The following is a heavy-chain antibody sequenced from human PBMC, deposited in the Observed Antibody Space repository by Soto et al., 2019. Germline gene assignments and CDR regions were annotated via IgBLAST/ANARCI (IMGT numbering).Heavy chain of an antibody. CDR2: IWYDGSNK. J-gene: IGHJ6*02. V-gene: IGHV3-33*01. Sequence: QVQLVESGGGVVQPGRSLRLSCAASGFTFSSYGMHWVRQAPGKGLEWVAVIWYDGSNKYYADSVKGRFTISRDNSKNTLYLQMNSLRAEDTAVYYCARVVSSWYSYYYYGMDVWGQGTTVTVSS. CDR3: ARVVSSWYSYYYYGMDV. D-gene: IGHD6-13*01. CDR1: GFTFSSYG.